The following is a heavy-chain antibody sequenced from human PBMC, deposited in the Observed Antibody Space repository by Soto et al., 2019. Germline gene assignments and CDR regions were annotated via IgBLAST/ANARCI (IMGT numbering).Heavy chain of an antibody. J-gene: IGHJ6*02. CDR1: GYTLTELS. D-gene: IGHD3-3*01. CDR2: FDPEDGET. CDR3: ATGGTIFGVVPQPTDYYYYGMDV. Sequence: GASVKHSCKVSGYTLTELSMQWVRQAPGKGLEWMGGFDPEDGETIYAQKFQGRVTMTEDTSTDTAYMELSSLRSEDTAVYYCATGGTIFGVVPQPTDYYYYGMDVRGQRPTVTGFS. V-gene: IGHV1-24*01.